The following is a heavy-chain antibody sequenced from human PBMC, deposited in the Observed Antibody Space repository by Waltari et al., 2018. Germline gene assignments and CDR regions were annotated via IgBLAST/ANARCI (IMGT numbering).Heavy chain of an antibody. D-gene: IGHD1-26*01. CDR2: VHRSGRK. CDR1: GDSMSGIDW. Sequence: QVQLQESGAGLVQPSGTLSLTCAVSGDSMSGIDWGNWVRQPQGKGLEWIGQVHRSGRKQYNPSLDSRVTVSIETSNKQFSLILTSATAADTAVYYGARDRGIGLYLDSWGQGTLVTVSP. V-gene: IGHV4-4*02. CDR3: ARDRGIGLYLDS. J-gene: IGHJ4*02.